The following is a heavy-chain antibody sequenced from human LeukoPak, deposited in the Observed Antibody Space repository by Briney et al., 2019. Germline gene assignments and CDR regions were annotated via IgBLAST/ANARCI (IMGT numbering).Heavy chain of an antibody. D-gene: IGHD6-19*01. CDR1: GFTFSSYA. CDR3: AKDKSSGWYGYFQH. J-gene: IGHJ1*01. Sequence: GGSLRLSCAASGFTFSSYAMSWVRQAPGKGLEGVSAISGSGGSTYYADSVKGRFTISRDNSKNTLYLQMNSLGAEDTAVYYCAKDKSSGWYGYFQHWGQGTLVTVSS. CDR2: ISGSGGST. V-gene: IGHV3-23*01.